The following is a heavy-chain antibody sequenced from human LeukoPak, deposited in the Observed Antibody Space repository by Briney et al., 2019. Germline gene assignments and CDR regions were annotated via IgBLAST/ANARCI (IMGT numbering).Heavy chain of an antibody. D-gene: IGHD2-8*01. CDR2: ISSSSTI. V-gene: IGHV3-48*01. Sequence: GGSLRLSCAASGFTFSSYSMNWVRQAPGKGLEWVSYISSSSTIYYADSVKGRFTISRDNAKNSLYLQMNSLRAEDTAVYYCARVSGVAFDIWGQGTMVTVSS. CDR3: ARVSGVAFDI. CDR1: GFTFSSYS. J-gene: IGHJ3*02.